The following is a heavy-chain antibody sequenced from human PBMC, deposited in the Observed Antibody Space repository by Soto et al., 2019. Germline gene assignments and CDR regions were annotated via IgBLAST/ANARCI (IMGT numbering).Heavy chain of an antibody. CDR2: MNPNTGNT. V-gene: IGHV1-8*01. J-gene: IGHJ4*02. D-gene: IGHD6-13*01. CDR1: GYTFSTYD. CDR3: ARTMGGIAAAGNDY. Sequence: QAQLVQSGAEVKKPGASVKVSCRASGYTFSTYDIDWVRLAPGQGLEWMGSMNPNTGNTEYAQKFQGRVTMTRDTYESTFYMELSSLRSEDTAIYYCARTMGGIAAAGNDYWGQGTLVTVSS.